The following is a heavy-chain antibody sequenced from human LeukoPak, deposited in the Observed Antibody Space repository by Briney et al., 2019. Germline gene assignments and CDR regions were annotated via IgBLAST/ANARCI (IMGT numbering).Heavy chain of an antibody. J-gene: IGHJ3*02. D-gene: IGHD5-18*01. Sequence: PGGSLRLSCAASGFTFSSYEMNSVRQAPGKGLEWVSYISSSGSTIYYADSVKGRFTISRDNAKNPLYLQMNSLRAEDTAVYYCAKGRGYSYAWGTFDIWGQGTMVTVSS. V-gene: IGHV3-48*03. CDR2: ISSSGSTI. CDR3: AKGRGYSYAWGTFDI. CDR1: GFTFSSYE.